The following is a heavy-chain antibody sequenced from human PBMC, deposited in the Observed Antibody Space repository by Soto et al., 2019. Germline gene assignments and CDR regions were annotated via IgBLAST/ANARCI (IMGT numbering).Heavy chain of an antibody. V-gene: IGHV5-51*01. J-gene: IGHJ6*02. CDR2: IYPGDSDT. CDR3: ARHPNLDTAIRDYYYGMDV. D-gene: IGHD5-18*01. CDR1: GYSFTSYW. Sequence: PGESLKISCKGSGYSFTSYWIGWVRQMPGKGLEWMGIIYPGDSDTRYSPSFQGQVTISADKSISTAYLQWSSLKASDTAMYYCARHPNLDTAIRDYYYGMDVWGQGTTVTVSS.